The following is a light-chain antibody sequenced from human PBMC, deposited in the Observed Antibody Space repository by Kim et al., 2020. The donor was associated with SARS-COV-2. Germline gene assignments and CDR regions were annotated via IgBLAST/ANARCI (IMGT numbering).Light chain of an antibody. CDR2: DTR. CDR3: LLFYSDTRPV. CDR1: TGDVTSGHW. Sequence: GGTVTLTCGSSTGDVTSGHWPYWFQQKPGQAPRTLIYDTRNKYSWAPARFSGSLLGSQAALTLSGAQPEDEADYYCLLFYSDTRPVFGGGTQLTVL. V-gene: IGLV7-46*01. J-gene: IGLJ3*02.